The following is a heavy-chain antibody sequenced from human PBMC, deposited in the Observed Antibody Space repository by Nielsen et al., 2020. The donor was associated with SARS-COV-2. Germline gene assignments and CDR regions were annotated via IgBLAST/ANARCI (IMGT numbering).Heavy chain of an antibody. CDR2: IYYSGST. D-gene: IGHD2-21*02. J-gene: IGHJ4*02. Sequence: GSLRLSCTVSGGSVSSGSYYWSWIRQPPGKGLEWIGYIYYSGSTNYNPSLKSRVTISVDTSKNQFSLKLSSVTAADTAVYYCATSGDWTDFDYWGQGTLVTVSS. V-gene: IGHV4-61*01. CDR3: ATSGDWTDFDY. CDR1: GGSVSSGSYY.